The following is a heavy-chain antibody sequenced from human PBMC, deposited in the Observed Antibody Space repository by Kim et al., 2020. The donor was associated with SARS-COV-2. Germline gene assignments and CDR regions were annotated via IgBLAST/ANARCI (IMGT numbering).Heavy chain of an antibody. J-gene: IGHJ5*02. CDR2: IKSKTDGGTA. Sequence: GGSLRLSCAASGFTFSNAWMSWVRQAPGKGLEWVGRIKSKTDGGTADYGAPVKGRFTMSRDDSKNTLYLQMDSLKIEDTAVYYCTTRWVGDYNRWFDPWGQGTLVTVSS. V-gene: IGHV3-15*01. CDR1: GFTFSNAW. CDR3: TTRWVGDYNRWFDP. D-gene: IGHD4-17*01.